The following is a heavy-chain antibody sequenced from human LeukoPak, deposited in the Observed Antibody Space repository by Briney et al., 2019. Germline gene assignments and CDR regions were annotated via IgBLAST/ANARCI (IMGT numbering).Heavy chain of an antibody. V-gene: IGHV3-48*01. CDR3: ARRHYDSVRYVLDY. D-gene: IGHD3-22*01. CDR2: ITSSSATI. Sequence: GGSLRLSCAASGFPFSSYSMNWVRQAPGKGLEWVSYITSSSATIYYADSVKGRFTISRDNAKNSLYLQVNSLRAEDTAVYYCARRHYDSVRYVLDYWGQGTLVTVSS. CDR1: GFPFSSYS. J-gene: IGHJ4*02.